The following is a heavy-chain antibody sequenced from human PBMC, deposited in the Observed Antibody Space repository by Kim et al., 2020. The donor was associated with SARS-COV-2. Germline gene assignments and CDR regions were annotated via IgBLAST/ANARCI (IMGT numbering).Heavy chain of an antibody. V-gene: IGHV3-21*01. CDR3: AGGGGKRSYY. Sequence: YIYYADSVKGRFTISRDNAKNSLYLQMNSLRAEDTAVYYCAGGGGKRSYYWGQGTLVTVSS. D-gene: IGHD2-15*01. CDR2: YI. J-gene: IGHJ4*02.